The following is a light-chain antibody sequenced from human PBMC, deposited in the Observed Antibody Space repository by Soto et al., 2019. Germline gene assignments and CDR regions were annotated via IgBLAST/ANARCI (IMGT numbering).Light chain of an antibody. CDR2: GNT. CDR1: NSDIGAGYD. Sequence: QSVLTQPPSLSGAPGQRVTISCTGSNSDIGAGYDVNWYQQPPGTAPKLLIYGNTNRPSGVPDRFSASKSDTSPSLAITGLQAEDEAVYYCQSFDTSLRGVVFGGGTKLTVL. J-gene: IGLJ3*02. V-gene: IGLV1-40*01. CDR3: QSFDTSLRGVV.